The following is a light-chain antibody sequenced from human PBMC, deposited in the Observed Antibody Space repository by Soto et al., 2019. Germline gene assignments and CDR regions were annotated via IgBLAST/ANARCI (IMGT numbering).Light chain of an antibody. V-gene: IGLV2-14*03. Sequence: QSALTQPASVSGSPGQSITISCTGTSSDVGGYNYVSWYQHHPGNAPKLMIYDVSNRPSGVSNRFSGSKSGNTASLTISGLQAEDEADYYCSSYTSSSTLGVFGEGTKLTVL. CDR3: SSYTSSSTLGV. CDR1: SSDVGGYNY. CDR2: DVS. J-gene: IGLJ3*02.